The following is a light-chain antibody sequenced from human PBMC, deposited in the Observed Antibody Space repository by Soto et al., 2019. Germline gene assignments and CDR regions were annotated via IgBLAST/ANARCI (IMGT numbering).Light chain of an antibody. CDR1: QSVGRN. V-gene: IGKV3-15*01. CDR2: AAS. Sequence: EIVVTQSPGILSVSPGDSATLSCRASQSVGRNLAWYQQKPGQAPTLLIYAASTRATGLTARFSGSGSGTDFTLSISILQSEDFAVYYCQEYSKWPLFTFGPGTRGDIK. J-gene: IGKJ3*01. CDR3: QEYSKWPLFT.